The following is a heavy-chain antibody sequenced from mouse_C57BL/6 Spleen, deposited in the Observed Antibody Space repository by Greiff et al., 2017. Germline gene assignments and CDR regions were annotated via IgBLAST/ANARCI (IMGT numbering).Heavy chain of an antibody. J-gene: IGHJ3*01. CDR1: GFSLTSYG. CDR2: IWSGGST. Sequence: VQLQQSGPGLVQPSQSLSITCTVSGFSLTSYGVHWVRQSPGKGLEWLGVIWSGGSTDYNAAFISRLSISKDNSKSQVFFKMNSLQADDTAIYYCARNLYGSSPAWFAYWGQGTLVTVSA. D-gene: IGHD1-1*01. CDR3: ARNLYGSSPAWFAY. V-gene: IGHV2-2*01.